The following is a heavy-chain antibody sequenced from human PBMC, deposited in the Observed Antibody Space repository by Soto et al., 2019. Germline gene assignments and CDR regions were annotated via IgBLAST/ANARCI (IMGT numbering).Heavy chain of an antibody. CDR2: ISGRGGST. D-gene: IGHD6-13*01. J-gene: IGHJ4*02. V-gene: IGHV3-23*01. CDR1: GFTFDSYA. CDR3: AKDRQAADTSSWIDY. Sequence: EVQLLESGGGLVQPGGSLRLSCAASGFTFDSYAMTWVRQAPGKGLEWVSAISGRGGSTYYADSVKGRFTISRDNSKNPLFLQMNSLRVGDTAVYYCAKDRQAADTSSWIDYWGQGVLVTVSS.